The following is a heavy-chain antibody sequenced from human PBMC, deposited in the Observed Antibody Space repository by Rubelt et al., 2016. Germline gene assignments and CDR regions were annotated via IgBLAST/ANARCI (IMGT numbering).Heavy chain of an antibody. CDR1: GGSFSGYY. Sequence: QVQLQQWGAGPLKPSETLSLICAVHGGSFSGYYWSWIRQSPEKGLEWIGDITHRGSASQNPSLQSRVTISVDWSKNHLSRTRSSVTAADAGVYFCARGRKRSLSQQYHSDVDVWGQGSTVTVSS. D-gene: IGHD1-26*01. CDR3: ARGRKRSLSQQYHSDVDV. CDR2: ITHRGSA. J-gene: IGHJ6*02. V-gene: IGHV4-34*01.